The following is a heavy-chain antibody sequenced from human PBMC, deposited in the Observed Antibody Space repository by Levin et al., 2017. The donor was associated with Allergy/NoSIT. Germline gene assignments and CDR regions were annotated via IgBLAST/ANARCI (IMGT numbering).Heavy chain of an antibody. CDR1: GFTFSSYS. CDR3: ARDQGGVIVMGNFDY. CDR2: ISSSSSYI. V-gene: IGHV3-21*01. D-gene: IGHD3-16*02. Sequence: GGSLRLSCAASGFTFSSYSMNWVRQAPGKGLEWVSSISSSSSYIYYADSVKGRFTISRDNAKNSLYLQMNSLRAEDTAVYYCARDQGGVIVMGNFDYWGQGTLVTVSS. J-gene: IGHJ4*02.